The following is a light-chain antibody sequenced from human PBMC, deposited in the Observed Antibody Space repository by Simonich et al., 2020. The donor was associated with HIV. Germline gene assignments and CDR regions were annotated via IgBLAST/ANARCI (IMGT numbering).Light chain of an antibody. CDR2: YDD. CDR3: AAWDDSLSGWV. J-gene: IGLJ2*01. V-gene: IGLV1-36*01. Sequence: QSVLTQPPSVSEAPRQRVTISCSGSSSNIENNAVNWYQQLPGKAPKLLIYYDDLPPSGVSDRFSGSKSGTSASLTISVLQSEDEADYYCAAWDDSLSGWVFGGGTKLTVL. CDR1: SSNIENNA.